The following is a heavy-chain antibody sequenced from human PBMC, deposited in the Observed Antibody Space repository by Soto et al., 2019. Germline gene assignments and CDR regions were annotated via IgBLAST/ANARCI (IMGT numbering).Heavy chain of an antibody. CDR2: IRGSGGDI. Sequence: EVPLLESGGGLVQPGGSLRLSCEASGFTFSNYAMDWVRQAPVKGMEWVSTIRGSGGDIYYAASWKGRFTISRDNSKNTLYLEMNHLRAEHTAVERCAKCLLDSIGWCRFVFDYWCQGTLVTFSS. D-gene: IGHD6-19*01. J-gene: IGHJ4*02. V-gene: IGHV3-23*01. CDR3: AKCLLDSIGWCRFVFDY. CDR1: GFTFSNYA.